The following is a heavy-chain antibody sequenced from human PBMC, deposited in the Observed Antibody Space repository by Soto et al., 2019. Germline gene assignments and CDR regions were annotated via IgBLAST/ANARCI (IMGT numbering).Heavy chain of an antibody. CDR1: GYTFIDYY. Sequence: ASVKVSCKASGYTFIDYYIHWVRQAPGQGLEWMGWINPNSGDTNYEQKFQGGVTMTRDTSITTAYMERSRLTSDDTAGYYGGGDSRRGYYFYGLDFWGQGTTVSVS. V-gene: IGHV1-2*02. CDR2: INPNSGDT. J-gene: IGHJ6*02. CDR3: GGDSRRGYYFYGLDF. D-gene: IGHD5-18*01.